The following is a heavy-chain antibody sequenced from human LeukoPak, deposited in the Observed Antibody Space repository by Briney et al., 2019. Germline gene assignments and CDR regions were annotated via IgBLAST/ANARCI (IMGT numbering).Heavy chain of an antibody. D-gene: IGHD3-22*01. CDR1: GGTFSSYA. CDR3: ASGSYDSSGSFDP. CDR2: IIPIFGTA. V-gene: IGHV1-69*01. Sequence: SVRVSCKASGGTFSSYAISWVRQAPGQRLEWMGGIIPIFGTANYAQKFQGRVTITADESTSTAYMELSSLRSEDTAVYYCASGSYDSSGSFDPWGQGTLVTVSS. J-gene: IGHJ5*02.